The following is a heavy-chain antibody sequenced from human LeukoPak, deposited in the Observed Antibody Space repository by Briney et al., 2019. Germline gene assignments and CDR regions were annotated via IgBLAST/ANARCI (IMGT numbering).Heavy chain of an antibody. CDR2: IYHSGST. CDR1: GGSISSGGYS. Sequence: SETLSLTCAVSGGSISSGGYSWSWIRQPPGKGLEWIGYIYHSGSTYYNPSLKSRVTISVDRSKNQFSLKLSSVTAADTAVYYCARGGIIAARKQNWFDPWGQGTLVTVSS. V-gene: IGHV4-30-2*01. D-gene: IGHD6-6*01. J-gene: IGHJ5*02. CDR3: ARGGIIAARKQNWFDP.